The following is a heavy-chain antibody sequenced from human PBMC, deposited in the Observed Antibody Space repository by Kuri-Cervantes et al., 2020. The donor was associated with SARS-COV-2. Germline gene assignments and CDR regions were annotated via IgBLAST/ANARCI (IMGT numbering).Heavy chain of an antibody. CDR2: INSDGSTT. J-gene: IGHJ1*01. D-gene: IGHD1-26*01. CDR1: GFTFSTYS. Sequence: GGSLRISCAASGFTFSTYSMHWVRQAPGKGLVWVSRINSDGSTTSYADSVKGRFTISRDNAKSTLYLQMNSLRAADTAVYYCARALGDSGSYHIQHWGQGTLVTVSS. V-gene: IGHV3-74*01. CDR3: ARALGDSGSYHIQH.